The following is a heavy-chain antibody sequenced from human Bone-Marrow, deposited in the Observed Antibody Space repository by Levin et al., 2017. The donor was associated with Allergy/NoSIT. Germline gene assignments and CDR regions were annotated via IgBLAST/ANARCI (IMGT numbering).Heavy chain of an antibody. V-gene: IGHV4-30-2*01. J-gene: IGHJ4*02. Sequence: PSQTLSLTCAVSGGSISSGGYSWSWIRQPPGKGLEWIGYIYHSGSTYYNPSLKSRVTISVDRSKNQFSLKLSSVTAADTAVYYCARAGGLAAGSSFDYWGQGTLVTVSS. CDR2: IYHSGST. CDR3: ARAGGLAAGSSFDY. CDR1: GGSISSGGYS. D-gene: IGHD6-13*01.